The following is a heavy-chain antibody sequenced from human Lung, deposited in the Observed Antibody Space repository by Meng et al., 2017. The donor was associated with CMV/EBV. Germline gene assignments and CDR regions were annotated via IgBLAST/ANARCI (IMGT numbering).Heavy chain of an antibody. CDR3: VRHIIVVPARGYGVDS. D-gene: IGHD2-2*01. V-gene: IGHV4-38-2*01. CDR1: GHSISSDYF. Sequence: SXTXSFXCRVPGHSISSDYFWGWVRQPPGKGLEWIGIYDGGSTYYTPSLKSRIVISVDTSGTQFSLTLSSVTAADTDVYYCVRHIIVVPARGYGVDSWGQGTTVTVSS. J-gene: IGHJ6*02. CDR2: IYDGGST.